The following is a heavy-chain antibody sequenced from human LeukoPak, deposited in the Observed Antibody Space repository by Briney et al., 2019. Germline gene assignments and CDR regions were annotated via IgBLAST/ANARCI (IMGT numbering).Heavy chain of an antibody. V-gene: IGHV4-59*01. J-gene: IGHJ4*02. CDR2: IYYSGNT. D-gene: IGHD3-10*01. CDR3: ARGYGSGTFDY. CDR1: GGSISSYY. Sequence: SETLSLTCTVSGGSISSYYWTWIRRPPGNGLEWIGYIYYSGNTNYNPSLKSRVTISADTSKNQFSLKLSSVTAADTAVYYCARGYGSGTFDYWGQGTLVTVSS.